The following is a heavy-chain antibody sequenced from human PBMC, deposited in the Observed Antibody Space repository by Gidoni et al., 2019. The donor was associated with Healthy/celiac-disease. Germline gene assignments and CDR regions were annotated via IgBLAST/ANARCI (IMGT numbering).Heavy chain of an antibody. CDR3: ARDSDIVLMVYEVFFDY. D-gene: IGHD2-8*01. CDR2: ISSSSSTI. Sequence: EVQLVESGGGLVQPGGSLRLSCAASGFTFSSYSMNWVRQAPGKGLEWVSYISSSSSTIYYADSVKGRFTISRDNAKNSLYLQMNSLRDEDTAVYYCARDSDIVLMVYEVFFDYWGQGTLVTVSS. J-gene: IGHJ4*02. CDR1: GFTFSSYS. V-gene: IGHV3-48*02.